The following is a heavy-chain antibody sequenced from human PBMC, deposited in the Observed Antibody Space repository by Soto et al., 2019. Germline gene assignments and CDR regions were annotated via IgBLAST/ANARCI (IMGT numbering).Heavy chain of an antibody. CDR2: ISTSNGKT. V-gene: IGHV1-18*01. Sequence: GASVKVSCKTSGYTFTSHGISWVRQAPGQGLEWMGWISTSNGKTDYTQKLQGRLTLTTDTSTSTAYMQLSNLRAEDTALYYCAKGVGGYNGYDLEAFFDYWGQGTLVTVSS. J-gene: IGHJ4*02. CDR1: GYTFTSHG. D-gene: IGHD5-12*01. CDR3: AKGVGGYNGYDLEAFFDY.